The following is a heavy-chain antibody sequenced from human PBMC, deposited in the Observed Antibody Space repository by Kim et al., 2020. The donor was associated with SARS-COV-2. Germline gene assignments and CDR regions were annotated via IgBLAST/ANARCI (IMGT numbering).Heavy chain of an antibody. D-gene: IGHD3-16*01. CDR1: GLTFSSYW. CDR2: INSDGSST. V-gene: IGHV3-74*01. J-gene: IGHJ4*02. Sequence: GGSLRLSCAASGLTFSSYWIHWVRQTPGKGLVWVSCINSDGSSTNYADSVKGRFTISRDNAKNTLYLQMNSLRAEDTAVYYSAGGFDYWGQGTLVTVSS. CDR3: AGGFDY.